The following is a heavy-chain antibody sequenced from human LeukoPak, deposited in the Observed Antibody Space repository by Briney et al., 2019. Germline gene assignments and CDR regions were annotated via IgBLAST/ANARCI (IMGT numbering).Heavy chain of an antibody. CDR2: IWYDGSNK. CDR3: ASVLSGSYAAKY. J-gene: IGHJ4*02. D-gene: IGHD1-26*01. V-gene: IGHV3-33*01. Sequence: GGSLRLSCAASGFTFSSYGMHWVRQAPGKGLEWVAVIWYDGSNKYYADSVKGRFTISRDNSKNTLYLQMNSLRAEDTAVYYCASVLSGSYAAKYWGQGTLVTVSS. CDR1: GFTFSSYG.